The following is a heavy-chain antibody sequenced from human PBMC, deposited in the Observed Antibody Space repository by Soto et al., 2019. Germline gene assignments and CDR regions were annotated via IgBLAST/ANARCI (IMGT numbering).Heavy chain of an antibody. CDR2: IIPVFRSA. D-gene: IGHD2-21*02. CDR3: ARRYCASDNCPLFYYFVDL. V-gene: IGHV1-69*01. CDR1: GGTFNKFA. J-gene: IGHJ6*02. Sequence: VQLVPSGAEVKKTGSSVKVSCKASGGTFNKFAFSWVRQAPGQGFEWMGGIIPVFRSANYAQRFRGRITITAEEYTSTVYLYLNDLRSDDTAVYYCARRYCASDNCPLFYYFVDLWGLGTTVTVSS.